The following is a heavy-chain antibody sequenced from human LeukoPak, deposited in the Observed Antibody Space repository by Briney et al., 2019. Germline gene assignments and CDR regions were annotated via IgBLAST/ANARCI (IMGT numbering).Heavy chain of an antibody. J-gene: IGHJ3*01. Sequence: SETLSLTCTVSGVSISSSSYFWVWVRQPPGKGLEWIGSIYYSGSTYYNPSLKSRVTIPVDTSKNQFSLRLSSVTAADTAIYDCARTNDIAPAGAFDLCGQGTLVTVSS. D-gene: IGHD6-13*01. V-gene: IGHV4-39*01. CDR1: GVSISSSSYF. CDR2: IYYSGST. CDR3: ARTNDIAPAGAFDL.